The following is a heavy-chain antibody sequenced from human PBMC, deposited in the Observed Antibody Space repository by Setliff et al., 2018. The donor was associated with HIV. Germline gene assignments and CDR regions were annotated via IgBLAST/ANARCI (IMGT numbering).Heavy chain of an antibody. V-gene: IGHV1-2*06. D-gene: IGHD4-17*01. Sequence: ASVKVSCKASGYAFTGYYMHWVRQAPGQGLEWMGRINPNSGGTNYAQKFQGRVTMTRDTSISTAYMELSRLTSDDTAIYYCTRSTTADWGQGTMVTVSS. CDR1: GYAFTGYY. J-gene: IGHJ4*02. CDR2: INPNSGGT. CDR3: TRSTTAD.